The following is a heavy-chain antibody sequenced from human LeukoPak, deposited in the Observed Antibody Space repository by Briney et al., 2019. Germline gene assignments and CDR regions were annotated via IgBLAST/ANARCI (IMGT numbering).Heavy chain of an antibody. CDR3: LSSTGTGDY. CDR1: GFTFSSYE. J-gene: IGHJ4*02. Sequence: GGSLRLSCAASGFTFSSYEMNWVRQAPGKGLEWVSYISSSGSTIYYADSVKGRFTISRDDAKNSLYLQMNSLRAEDTAVYYCLSSTGTGDYWGQGTLVTVSS. V-gene: IGHV3-48*03. D-gene: IGHD2-8*02. CDR2: ISSSGSTI.